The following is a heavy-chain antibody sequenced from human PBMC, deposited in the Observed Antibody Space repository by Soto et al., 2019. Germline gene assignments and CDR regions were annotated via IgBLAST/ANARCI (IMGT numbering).Heavy chain of an antibody. CDR2: IIPIFGTA. D-gene: IGHD3-16*02. Sequence: QVQLVQSGAEVKKPGSSVKVSCKASGGTFSSHAISWVRQAPGQGLEWMGGIIPIFGTAKYAQNFQGRVTITADESTSTANMELSSLRSEDTAVYYCARGLRLWELSFSYWGQGTLVTVSS. CDR1: GGTFSSHA. J-gene: IGHJ4*01. CDR3: ARGLRLWELSFSY. V-gene: IGHV1-69*01.